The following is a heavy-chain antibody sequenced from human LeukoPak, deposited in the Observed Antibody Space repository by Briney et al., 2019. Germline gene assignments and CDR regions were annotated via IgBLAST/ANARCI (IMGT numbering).Heavy chain of an antibody. CDR2: VIPIFDRP. J-gene: IGHJ3*01. CDR1: GGRFKSYG. CDR3: ARDAQWELRALDV. V-gene: IGHV1-69*06. Sequence: SVKVSCKTIGGRFKSYGFSWVRQAPGQGLEWMGGVIPIFDRPNYAQKFEGRVTITADKSTNTTYMEISSLTSDDTAVYYCARDAQWELRALDVWGRGTMVIVSS. D-gene: IGHD1-26*01.